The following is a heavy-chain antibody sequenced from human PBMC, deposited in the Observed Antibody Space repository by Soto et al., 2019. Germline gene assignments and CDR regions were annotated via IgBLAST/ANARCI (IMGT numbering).Heavy chain of an antibody. CDR2: IYYSGST. CDR1: GGSISSGGYY. Sequence: SETLSLTCTVSGGSISSGGYYWSWIRQHPGKGLEWIGYIYYSGSTYYNPSLKSRVTISVDTSKNQFSLKLSSVTAADTAVYYCATGRRDYIWGSYRPCDYWGQGTLVTVSS. V-gene: IGHV4-31*03. CDR3: ATGRRDYIWGSYRPCDY. J-gene: IGHJ4*02. D-gene: IGHD3-16*02.